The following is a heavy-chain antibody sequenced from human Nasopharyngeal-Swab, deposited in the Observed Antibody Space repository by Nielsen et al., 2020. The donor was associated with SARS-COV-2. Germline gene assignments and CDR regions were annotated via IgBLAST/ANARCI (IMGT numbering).Heavy chain of an antibody. J-gene: IGHJ4*02. CDR2: IAHDASNE. Sequence: VCLAPGKGLEWVAFIAHDASNEYYGDSVKGRFSISRDSSKNTLYLQMDSLRGEDTAVYYCARDAPAHYGAFYWGRGTLVTVSS. V-gene: IGHV3-30*03. CDR3: ARDAPAHYGAFY. D-gene: IGHD4-17*01.